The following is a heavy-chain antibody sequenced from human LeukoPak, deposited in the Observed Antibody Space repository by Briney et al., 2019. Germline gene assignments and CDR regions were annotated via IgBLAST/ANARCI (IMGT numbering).Heavy chain of an antibody. CDR1: GFTFSSYS. CDR3: ASSPRYDFWSGSRYYYYMDV. D-gene: IGHD3-3*01. CDR2: ISSSSSTI. Sequence: PGGSLRLSCAASGFTFSSYSMNWGRQAAGKGLEWVSYISSSSSTIYYADSVKGRFTISRDNAKNSLYLQMNSLRAEDTAVYYCASSPRYDFWSGSRYYYYMDVWGKGTTVTVSS. J-gene: IGHJ6*03. V-gene: IGHV3-48*01.